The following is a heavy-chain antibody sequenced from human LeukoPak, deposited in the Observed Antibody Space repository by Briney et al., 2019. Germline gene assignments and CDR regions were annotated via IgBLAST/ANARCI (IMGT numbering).Heavy chain of an antibody. CDR3: AKDYSELLEWLPDKEYGMDV. D-gene: IGHD3-3*01. J-gene: IGHJ6*02. CDR2: ISWNSGNI. CDR1: GFTFDDYA. Sequence: GRSLRLSCAASGFTFDDYAMHWVRQAPGKGLEWVSGISWNSGNIGYADSVKGRFTISRDNAKNSLYLQMNSLRAEDTALYYCAKDYSELLEWLPDKEYGMDVWGQGTTVTVSS. V-gene: IGHV3-9*01.